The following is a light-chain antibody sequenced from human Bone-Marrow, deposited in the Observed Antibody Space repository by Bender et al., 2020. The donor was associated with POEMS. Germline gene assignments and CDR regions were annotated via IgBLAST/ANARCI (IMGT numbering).Light chain of an antibody. Sequence: QSALTQPRSVSGSPGQSVTFSCTGTSRDVDGLKYVSWYQQHPGKAPKLMIYDVTNRPSGVSDRFSGSKSGNTASLTISGLQAEDEADYYCSSYTAGSKLFGTGTKVTVV. CDR1: SRDVDGLKY. CDR2: DVT. CDR3: SSYTAGSKL. J-gene: IGLJ1*01. V-gene: IGLV2-11*01.